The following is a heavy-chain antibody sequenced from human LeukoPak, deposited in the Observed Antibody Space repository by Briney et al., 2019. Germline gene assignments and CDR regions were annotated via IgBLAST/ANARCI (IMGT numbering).Heavy chain of an antibody. D-gene: IGHD2-2*01. V-gene: IGHV1-46*01. J-gene: IGHJ6*02. CDR3: ARDTTYCSSTSCYALYYYYGMDV. Sequence: ASVKVSCKVSGYTLTELSMHWVRQAPGQGLEWMGIINPSGGSTSYAQKFQGRVTMTRDTSTSTVYMELSSLRSEDTAVYYCARDTTYCSSTSCYALYYYYGMDVWGQGTTVTVSS. CDR1: GYTLTELS. CDR2: INPSGGST.